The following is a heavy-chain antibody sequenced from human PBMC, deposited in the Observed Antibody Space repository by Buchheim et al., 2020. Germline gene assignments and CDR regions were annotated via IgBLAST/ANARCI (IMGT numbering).Heavy chain of an antibody. J-gene: IGHJ4*02. CDR1: GFSFNNYG. V-gene: IGHV3-23*01. D-gene: IGHD1-26*01. CDR3: TKRSLSGGQTIDY. Sequence: EVQLLESGGGLVQPGGSLRLSCAASGFSFNNYGLTWVRQAPGKGLEWISAISISGDSTDYADSVKGRFTISRENSKNKLYLQMNSLRAEDTAVYYCTKRSLSGGQTIDYWGQGTL. CDR2: ISISGDST.